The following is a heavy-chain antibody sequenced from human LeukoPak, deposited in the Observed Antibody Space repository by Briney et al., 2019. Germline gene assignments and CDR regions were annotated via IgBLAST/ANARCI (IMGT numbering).Heavy chain of an antibody. D-gene: IGHD1-26*01. CDR3: ARGGSPPEALGDAFDI. CDR2: INGDGSDT. Sequence: GGSLRLSCAASGFTFSSYWMHWVRQAPGKGLVRVSRINGDGSDTRYADSVKGRFTISRDNAKNTLSLQMNSLRVEDTAVYFCARGGSPPEALGDAFDIWGQGTMVTVSS. J-gene: IGHJ3*02. V-gene: IGHV3-74*01. CDR1: GFTFSSYW.